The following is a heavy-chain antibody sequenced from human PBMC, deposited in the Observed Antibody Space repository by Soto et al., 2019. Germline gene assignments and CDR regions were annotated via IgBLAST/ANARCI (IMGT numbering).Heavy chain of an antibody. V-gene: IGHV3-48*04. CDR3: TRGGAARPDY. D-gene: IGHD2-15*01. CDR2: ISGLSATT. J-gene: IGHJ4*02. CDR1: GFRFTSFG. Sequence: DVVLVNSGGGFVRPGESLRLSSGASGFRFTSFGRNWVRQGPGKGLEWLSYISGLSATTYYADSVRGRFTVSRDNDMNLVFLQLNNLRGDDTAVSYCTRGGAARPDYWGQGSRVVVAS.